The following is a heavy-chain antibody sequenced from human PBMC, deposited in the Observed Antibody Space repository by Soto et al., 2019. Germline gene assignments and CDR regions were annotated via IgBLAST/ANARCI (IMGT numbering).Heavy chain of an antibody. D-gene: IGHD1-26*01. Sequence: QVQLVQSGAEVKKPGASVTVSCRSSGDTFNDYYIHWVRQAPGQGLEWMGWINPNGGVTKYAQKFKCWLSMNRGPSIRTVHIHLSRLSSDDSAVYYRARESGGGRATLDDYCCCMDVWGTGTTVTVSS. V-gene: IGHV1-2*04. CDR2: INPNGGVT. J-gene: IGHJ6*03. CDR1: GDTFNDYY. CDR3: ARESGGGRATLDDYCCCMDV.